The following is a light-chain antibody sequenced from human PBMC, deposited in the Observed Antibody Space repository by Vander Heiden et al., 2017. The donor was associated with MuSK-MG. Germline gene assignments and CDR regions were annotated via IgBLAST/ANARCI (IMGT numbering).Light chain of an antibody. J-gene: IGKJ2*01. V-gene: IGKV1-39*01. CDR3: QQSDSLPYT. Sequence: DIQMTQSPSSLSAFVGDRVTTTCRASQSISTYLNWYQQKPGRAPKLLIYTASSLQSGVPSTFRGSGSGTDFTLTISRLQAEDFATYYCQQSDSLPYTFGQGTKLEIK. CDR2: TAS. CDR1: QSISTY.